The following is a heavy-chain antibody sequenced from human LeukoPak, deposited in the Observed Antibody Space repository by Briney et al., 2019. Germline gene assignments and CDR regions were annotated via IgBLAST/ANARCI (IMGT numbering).Heavy chain of an antibody. J-gene: IGHJ5*02. Sequence: ASVKVSCKASGYTFTGYYMHWVRQAPGQGLEWMGWINPNSGGTNYAQKFQGRVTMTRDMSISTAYMELSRLRSDDTAVYYCARNDRDRDWFDPWGQGTLVTVSS. CDR1: GYTFTGYY. CDR2: INPNSGGT. D-gene: IGHD1-1*01. CDR3: ARNDRDRDWFDP. V-gene: IGHV1-2*02.